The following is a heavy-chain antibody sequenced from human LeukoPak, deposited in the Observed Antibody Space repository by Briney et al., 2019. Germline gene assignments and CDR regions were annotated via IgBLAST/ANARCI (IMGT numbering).Heavy chain of an antibody. V-gene: IGHV3-11*04. CDR3: ARDISSSWYWYSVGY. J-gene: IGHJ4*02. D-gene: IGHD6-13*01. Sequence: GGSLRLSCAASGFTFSDYYMSWIRQAPGKGLEWVSYISSSGSTIYYADSVKGRFTISRDNAKNSLYLQMNSLRAEDTAVYYCARDISSSWYWYSVGYWGQGTLVTVSS. CDR2: ISSSGSTI. CDR1: GFTFSDYY.